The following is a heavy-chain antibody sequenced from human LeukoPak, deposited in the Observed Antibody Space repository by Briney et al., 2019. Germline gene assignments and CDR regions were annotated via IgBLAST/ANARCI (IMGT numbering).Heavy chain of an antibody. CDR3: AREYCSSTSCYSYFDY. D-gene: IGHD2-2*02. V-gene: IGHV3-21*01. CDR1: GFTFSSYS. Sequence: GGSLRLSCAASGFTFSSYSMNWVRQAPGKGLEWVSSISSSSSYIYYADSVKGRFTISRDNAKNSLYLQMNSLRAEDTAVYYCAREYCSSTSCYSYFDYWGQGTLVTVSS. J-gene: IGHJ4*02. CDR2: ISSSSSYI.